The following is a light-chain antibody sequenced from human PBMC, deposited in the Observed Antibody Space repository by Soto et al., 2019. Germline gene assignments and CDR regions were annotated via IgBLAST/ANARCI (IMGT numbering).Light chain of an antibody. Sequence: EIVLTQSPGTLSLSPGERATLSCRASQSVSSYLAWYQQKPGQAPRLLIYDASNRATGIPARFSGSGSGTDITLTIASLEPEDFAVYYCQQRSNWLYTFGQGTKLEIK. CDR3: QQRSNWLYT. CDR2: DAS. CDR1: QSVSSY. V-gene: IGKV3-11*01. J-gene: IGKJ2*01.